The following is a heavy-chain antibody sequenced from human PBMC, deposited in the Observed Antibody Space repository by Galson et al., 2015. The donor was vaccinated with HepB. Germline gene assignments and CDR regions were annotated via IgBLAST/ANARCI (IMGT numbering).Heavy chain of an antibody. CDR2: IYSGGST. J-gene: IGHJ6*03. V-gene: IGHV3-53*05. CDR1: GFTVSSNY. Sequence: SLRLSCAASGFTVSSNYMSWVRQAPGKGLEWVSVIYSGGSTYYADSVKGRFTISRDNSKNTLYLQMNSLRSEDTAVYYCATSTDTAATPYYYYYMDVWGKGTTVTVSS. D-gene: IGHD4-23*01. CDR3: ATSTDTAATPYYYYYMDV.